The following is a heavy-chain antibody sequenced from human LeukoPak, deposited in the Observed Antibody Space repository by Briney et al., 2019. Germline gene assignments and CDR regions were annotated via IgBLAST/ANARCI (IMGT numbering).Heavy chain of an antibody. J-gene: IGHJ4*02. CDR1: GFTFSSYA. CDR2: ISGSGGST. D-gene: IGHD6-19*01. Sequence: GGSLRLSCEASGFTFSSYAMSWVRQAPGKGLEWVSAISGSGGSTYYADSVKGRFTISRDNSKNTLYLQMNSLRAEDTAVYYCARAHFSSGWSEFDYWGQGTLVTVSS. CDR3: ARAHFSSGWSEFDY. V-gene: IGHV3-23*01.